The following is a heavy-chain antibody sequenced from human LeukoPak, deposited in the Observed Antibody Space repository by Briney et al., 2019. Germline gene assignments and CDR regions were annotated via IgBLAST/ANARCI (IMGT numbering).Heavy chain of an antibody. CDR3: AKAPPWIQQGDPLVY. CDR1: GLTFSSYW. D-gene: IGHD5-18*01. V-gene: IGHV3-30*18. J-gene: IGHJ4*02. CDR2: ISYDGSNK. Sequence: GGSLRLSCAASGLTFSSYWMHWVRQAPGKGLEWVAVISYDGSNKYYADSVKGRFTISRDNSRNTLYLQMNSLGAEDTAVYYCAKAPPWIQQGDPLVYWGQGTLVTVSS.